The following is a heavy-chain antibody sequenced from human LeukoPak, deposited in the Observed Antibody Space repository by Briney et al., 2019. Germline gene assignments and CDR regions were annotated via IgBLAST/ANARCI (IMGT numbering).Heavy chain of an antibody. D-gene: IGHD2-15*01. CDR1: GFTFSSYW. CDR3: AEALGHCSGGSCSDDAFDM. V-gene: IGHV3-74*01. CDR2: INSDGSSS. J-gene: IGHJ3*02. Sequence: GGSLRLSCAASGFTFSSYWMHWVRQAPGKGLVWVSRINSDGSSSTYADSAKGRFSISRDNSKSTLYLQMNSLRAEDTAVYHCAEALGHCSGGSCSDDAFDMWGQGTMVTVSS.